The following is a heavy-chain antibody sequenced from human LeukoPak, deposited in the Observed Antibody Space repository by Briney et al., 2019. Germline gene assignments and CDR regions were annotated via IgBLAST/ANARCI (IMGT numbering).Heavy chain of an antibody. CDR3: ARDPGTATYGMDV. CDR1: GGSISSNY. J-gene: IGHJ6*02. CDR2: IYTSGST. V-gene: IGHV4-4*07. Sequence: SETLSLTCTVSGGSISSNYWSWMRQPAGKGLEWIGRIYTSGSTNYNPSLKSRVTMSVDTSKNQFSLKLSSVTAADTAVYYCARDPGTATYGMDVWGQGTTVTVSS. D-gene: IGHD1-1*01.